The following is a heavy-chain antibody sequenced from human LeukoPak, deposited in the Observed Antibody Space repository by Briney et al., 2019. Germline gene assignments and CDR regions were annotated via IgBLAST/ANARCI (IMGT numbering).Heavy chain of an antibody. CDR2: ISSSSSYI. Sequence: RGSLRLSCAASGFTFSSYAMTWVRQAPGRGLEWVSSISSSSSYIYYADSVKGRFTISRDNAKNSLYLQMNSLRAEDTAVYYCARGDFGVVTQYDYWGQGTLVTVSS. D-gene: IGHD3-3*01. V-gene: IGHV3-21*01. CDR1: GFTFSSYA. CDR3: ARGDFGVVTQYDY. J-gene: IGHJ4*02.